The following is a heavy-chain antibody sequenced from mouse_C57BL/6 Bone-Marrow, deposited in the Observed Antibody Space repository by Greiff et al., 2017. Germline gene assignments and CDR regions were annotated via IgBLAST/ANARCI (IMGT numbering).Heavy chain of an antibody. V-gene: IGHV1-55*01. CDR1: GYTFTSYW. CDR2: IYPGSGST. Sequence: QVQLQQPGAELVKPGASVKMSCKASGYTFTSYWLTWVKQRPGQGLEWIGDIYPGSGSTNYNEKFKSKATLTVDTSSSTAYRQLSSLTSEDSAVYYCARPYYSNYWYFDVWGTGTTVTGSS. J-gene: IGHJ1*03. D-gene: IGHD2-5*01. CDR3: ARPYYSNYWYFDV.